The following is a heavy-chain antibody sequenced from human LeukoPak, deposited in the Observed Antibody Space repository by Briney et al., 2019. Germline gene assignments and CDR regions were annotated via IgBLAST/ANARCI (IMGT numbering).Heavy chain of an antibody. CDR1: GFTFSSYG. CDR2: ISYDGNNK. Sequence: GGSLRLSRAASGFTFSSYGMHWVRQAPGKGLEWVAVISYDGNNKYYADSVRGRFTISRDNSRNTLHMQMNSLRAEDTAEYYCAKDLWTMIRGAFDCWGQGTLVTVSS. V-gene: IGHV3-30*18. D-gene: IGHD3-10*01. J-gene: IGHJ4*02. CDR3: AKDLWTMIRGAFDC.